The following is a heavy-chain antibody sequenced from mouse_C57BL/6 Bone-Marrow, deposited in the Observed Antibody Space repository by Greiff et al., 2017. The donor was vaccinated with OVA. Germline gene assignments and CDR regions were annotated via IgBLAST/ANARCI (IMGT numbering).Heavy chain of an antibody. Sequence: EVQGVESGGDLVKPGGSLKLSCAASGFTFSSYGMSWVRQTPDKRLEWVAIISSGGSYTYYPDSVKGRFTLSRDNAKNTRYLQMRSLTSADTAMYDCARDGYGSSYSGLDYGGRGTTLTVSA. V-gene: IGHV5-6*01. CDR3: ARDGYGSSYSGLDY. CDR2: ISSGGSYT. CDR1: GFTFSSYG. J-gene: IGHJ2*01. D-gene: IGHD1-1*01.